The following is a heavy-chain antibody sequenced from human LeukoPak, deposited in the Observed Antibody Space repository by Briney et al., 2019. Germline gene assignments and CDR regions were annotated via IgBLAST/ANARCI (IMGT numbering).Heavy chain of an antibody. CDR3: ARTSIAAAGNLRDNWFDP. J-gene: IGHJ5*02. D-gene: IGHD6-13*01. CDR1: GYTFTGYH. CDR2: INPNSGGT. V-gene: IGHV1-2*02. Sequence: ASVKVSCKASGYTFTGYHMHWVRQAPGQGLEWMGWINPNSGGTNYAQKFQGRVTMTRDTSISTAYMELSRLRSDDTAVYYCARTSIAAAGNLRDNWFDPWGQGTLVTVSS.